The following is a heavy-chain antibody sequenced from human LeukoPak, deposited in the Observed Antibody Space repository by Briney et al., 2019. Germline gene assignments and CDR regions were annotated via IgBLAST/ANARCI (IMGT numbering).Heavy chain of an antibody. V-gene: IGHV3-21*01. CDR3: ARMGGLSGRFDY. J-gene: IGHJ4*02. Sequence: GGSLRLSCVASGFTFSSYSMNWVRQAPGKGLEWVSSISSSSSYIYYADSVKGRFTISRDNAKNSLYLQMNSLRAEDTAVYYCARMGGLSGRFDYWGQGTLVTVSS. D-gene: IGHD1-26*01. CDR1: GFTFSSYS. CDR2: ISSSSSYI.